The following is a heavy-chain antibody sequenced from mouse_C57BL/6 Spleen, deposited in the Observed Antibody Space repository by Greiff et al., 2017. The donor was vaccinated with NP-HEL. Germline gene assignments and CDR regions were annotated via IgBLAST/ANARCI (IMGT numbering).Heavy chain of an antibody. CDR2: IDPSDSYT. J-gene: IGHJ1*03. D-gene: IGHD1-1*01. Sequence: VKLQQPGAELVRPGTSVKLSCKASGYTFTSYWMHWVKQRPGQGLEWIGVIDPSDSYTNYNQKFKGKATLTVDTSSSTAYMQLSSLTSEDSAVYYCARWDYGSSYEYFDVWGTGTTVTVSS. CDR1: GYTFTSYW. CDR3: ARWDYGSSYEYFDV. V-gene: IGHV1-59*01.